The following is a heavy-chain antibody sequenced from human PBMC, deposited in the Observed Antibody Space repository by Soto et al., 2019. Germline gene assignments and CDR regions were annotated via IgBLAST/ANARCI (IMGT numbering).Heavy chain of an antibody. Sequence: PGGSLRLSCAASGFTFSNAWMNWVRQAPGKGLEWVGRIKSKTDGGTTDYAAPVKGRFTISRDDSKNTLYLQMNSLKTEDTAVYYCTTVESYVAGHPDGYYYYYYGMDVWGQGTTVTVSS. CDR3: TTVESYVAGHPDGYYYYYYGMDV. D-gene: IGHD3-16*01. CDR1: GFTFSNAW. J-gene: IGHJ6*02. V-gene: IGHV3-15*07. CDR2: IKSKTDGGTT.